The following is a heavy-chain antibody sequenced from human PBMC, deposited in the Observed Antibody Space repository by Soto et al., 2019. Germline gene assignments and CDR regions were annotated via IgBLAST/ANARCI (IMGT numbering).Heavy chain of an antibody. CDR2: IIPIFGTA. CDR1: GGTFSSYA. D-gene: IGHD5-12*01. CDR3: ARALVEMATTDAFDI. Sequence: QVQLVHSGAEVKKPGASVQVSCKASGGTFSSYAISWVRQAPGQGLEWMGGIIPIFGTANYAQKFQGRVTITADESTSTAYMELRSMRSEYTAVYYCARALVEMATTDAFDIWGQGTMVTVSS. V-gene: IGHV1-69*01. J-gene: IGHJ3*02.